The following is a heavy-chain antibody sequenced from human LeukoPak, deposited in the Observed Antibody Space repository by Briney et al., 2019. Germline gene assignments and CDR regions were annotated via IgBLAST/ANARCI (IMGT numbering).Heavy chain of an antibody. J-gene: IGHJ4*02. Sequence: AASVTVSCKASAGTFSRYTISWVRQAPGHGSEWMGRIIPMLGQAKYAQKFEGRVTITADKSTSPAYMVPGGLRCEDPAVYFGARVSSRVGAIEVDYYWGQGTLVTVS. CDR2: IIPMLGQA. V-gene: IGHV1-69*08. D-gene: IGHD1-26*01. CDR1: AGTFSRYT. CDR3: ARVSSRVGAIEVDYY.